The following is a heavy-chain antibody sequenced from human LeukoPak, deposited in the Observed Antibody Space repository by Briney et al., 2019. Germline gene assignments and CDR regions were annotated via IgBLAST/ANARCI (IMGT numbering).Heavy chain of an antibody. CDR3: ARGNSHNYDFWSGYYSFGTVGVSSWFDP. J-gene: IGHJ5*02. CDR1: GFTFSSYG. V-gene: IGHV3-33*01. Sequence: GGSLRLSCAASGFTFSSYGMHWVRQAPGKGLEWVAVIWYDGSNKYYADSVKGRFTISRDNAKNSLYLQMNSLRAEDTAVYYCARGNSHNYDFWSGYYSFGTVGVSSWFDPWGQGTLVTVSS. CDR2: IWYDGSNK. D-gene: IGHD3-3*01.